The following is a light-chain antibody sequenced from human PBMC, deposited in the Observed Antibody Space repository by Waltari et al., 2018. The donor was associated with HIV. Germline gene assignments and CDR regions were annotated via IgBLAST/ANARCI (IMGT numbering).Light chain of an antibody. J-gene: IGKJ1*01. CDR2: DAS. Sequence: EIVLTQPPGTLSLSPGERATLSCRASQTVSANYLAWYQQKPGQAPRRLIYDASTRATGIPDRFTGSGSGTDFTLTISRLEPEDFALYYCQQYGSSPRTFGQGTKVEVK. CDR1: QTVSANY. CDR3: QQYGSSPRT. V-gene: IGKV3-20*01.